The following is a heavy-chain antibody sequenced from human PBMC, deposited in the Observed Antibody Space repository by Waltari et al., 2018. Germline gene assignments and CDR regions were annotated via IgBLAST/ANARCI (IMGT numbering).Heavy chain of an antibody. Sequence: EVQLVESGGGLVQPGGSLRLSCAASGFTFSSYSMNWVRQAPGKRLEWVSSISSSSTIYYADSVKGRFTISRDNAKNSLYLQMNSLRAEDTAVYYCASNGGAGPGRMVYARRGYYYYYGMDVWGQGTTVTVSS. J-gene: IGHJ6*02. D-gene: IGHD2-8*01. CDR3: ASNGGAGPGRMVYARRGYYYYYGMDV. CDR1: GFTFSSYS. CDR2: ISSSSTI. V-gene: IGHV3-48*01.